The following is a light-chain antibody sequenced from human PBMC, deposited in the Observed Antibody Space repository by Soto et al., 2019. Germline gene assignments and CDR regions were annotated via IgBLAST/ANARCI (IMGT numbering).Light chain of an antibody. V-gene: IGLV2-14*01. J-gene: IGLJ1*01. CDR2: EVN. CDR1: SSDIGHYNY. CDR3: SSYTRNSTYV. Sequence: QSALTQHASVSGSPGQSITISCTGTSSDIGHYNYVSWYQQYPGKAPKLMIYEVNNRPSGVSNRFSGSKSGNMASLTISGLQPDDEADYYCSSYTRNSTYVFGTGTKVTVL.